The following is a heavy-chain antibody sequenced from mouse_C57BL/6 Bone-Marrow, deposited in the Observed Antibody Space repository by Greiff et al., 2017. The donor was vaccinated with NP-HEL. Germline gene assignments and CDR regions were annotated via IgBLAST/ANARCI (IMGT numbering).Heavy chain of an antibody. CDR2: IEPENGDT. CDR1: GFNIKDDY. D-gene: IGHD1-1*01. Sequence: EVQLQQSGAELVRPGASVKLSCTASGFNIKDDYMHWVKQRPEQGLEWIGWIEPENGDTEYASKFQGKATITADTSSNTAYLQLSSLTSEDTAVYYCTTVVATDWYFDVWGTGTTVTVSS. J-gene: IGHJ1*03. CDR3: TTVVATDWYFDV. V-gene: IGHV14-4*01.